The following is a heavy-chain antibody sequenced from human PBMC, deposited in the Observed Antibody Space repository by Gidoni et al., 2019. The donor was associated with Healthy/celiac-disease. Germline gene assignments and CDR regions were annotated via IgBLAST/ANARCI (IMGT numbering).Heavy chain of an antibody. CDR3: ARALRFLEWLGWFDP. CDR2: INHSGST. J-gene: IGHJ5*02. Sequence: QVQLQQWGAGLLKPSETLSLTCAVYGGSFSGYYWSWIRQPPGKGLEWIGEINHSGSTHYNPSLKSRVTISVDTSKNQFSLKLSSVTAADTAVYYCARALRFLEWLGWFDPWGQGTLVTVSS. CDR1: GGSFSGYY. V-gene: IGHV4-34*01. D-gene: IGHD3-3*01.